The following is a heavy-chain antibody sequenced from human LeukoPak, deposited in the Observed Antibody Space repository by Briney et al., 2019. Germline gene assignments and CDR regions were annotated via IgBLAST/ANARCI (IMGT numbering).Heavy chain of an antibody. D-gene: IGHD3-3*01. J-gene: IGHJ3*02. Sequence: QPGGSLRLSCAASGFTFSRYDMHWVRQATGKGLEWVSAIGTVGDPYYPGPVKGRFTISRENAKNSLYLQMNSLRAGDTAVYYCARGFLGDAFDIWGQGTMVTVSS. CDR3: ARGFLGDAFDI. V-gene: IGHV3-13*05. CDR1: GFTFSRYD. CDR2: IGTVGDP.